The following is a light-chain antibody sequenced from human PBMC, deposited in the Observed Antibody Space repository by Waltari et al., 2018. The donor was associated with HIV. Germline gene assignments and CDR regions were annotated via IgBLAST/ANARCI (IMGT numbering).Light chain of an antibody. CDR1: ESVLYSSDNNNY. V-gene: IGKV4-1*01. Sequence: DIVMTQSPDALAVSLGVRATITCKYSESVLYSSDNNNYLVWYQQKPGQPPKLLISWASTRESGVPDRFSGSGSGTDFTLTISSLQAEDVAVYYCQQCYATPLTFGGGTKVEIK. CDR2: WAS. J-gene: IGKJ4*01. CDR3: QQCYATPLT.